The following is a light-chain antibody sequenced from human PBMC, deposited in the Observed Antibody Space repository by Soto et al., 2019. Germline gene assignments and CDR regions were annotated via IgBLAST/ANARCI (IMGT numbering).Light chain of an antibody. V-gene: IGKV1-39*01. CDR1: QSISNL. CDR3: QQSYSSSWT. CDR2: GTS. Sequence: DIQMTQSPSSLSASVGDRVTITCRASQSISNLLKCYQHKPGKAPKLLIYGTSTLQKGVPSRFSGSGSGTDFTLTISSLEREDFATYYCQQSYSSSWTFGQGTKVEIK. J-gene: IGKJ1*01.